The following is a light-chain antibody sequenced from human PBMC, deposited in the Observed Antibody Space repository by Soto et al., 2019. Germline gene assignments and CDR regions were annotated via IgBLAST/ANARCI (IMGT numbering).Light chain of an antibody. J-gene: IGLJ1*01. CDR2: DVS. CDR3: RSFTTSTTYV. CDR1: SSAVGSYNP. Sequence: QSVLTQPASVAGSPGQSITISCTGTSSAVGSYNPVPWYQTHPGKAPILLIYDVSHRPSGVSNRFSGSKSANTASLTLSRPQAEDEADYYCRSFTTSTTYVFGTGTKVTVL. V-gene: IGLV2-14*03.